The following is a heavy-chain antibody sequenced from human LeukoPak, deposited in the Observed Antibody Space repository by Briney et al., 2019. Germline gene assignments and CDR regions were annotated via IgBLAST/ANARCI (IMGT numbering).Heavy chain of an antibody. D-gene: IGHD4-17*01. CDR2: IYYIENT. CDR3: ARHDHSDYGDPNWFDP. CDR1: GXSINSSSYY. Sequence: SETLSLTCTVSGXSINSSSYYWGSIRQPPGKGLEWIGSIYYIENTYYNPSLKSRVTISVDTSKNNFSLKLSSVTAADTAVYYCARHDHSDYGDPNWFDPWGPGILFTV. V-gene: IGHV4-39*01. J-gene: IGHJ5*02.